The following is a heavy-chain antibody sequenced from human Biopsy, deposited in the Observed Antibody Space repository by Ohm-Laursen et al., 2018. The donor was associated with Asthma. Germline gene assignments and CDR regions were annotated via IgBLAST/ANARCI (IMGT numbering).Heavy chain of an antibody. Sequence: SLRLSCAASGFTFSSYGMHWVRQAPGKGLEWVAVISYDGSNKYYADAVKGRFTISRDNSKNTLYLQMNSLRAEETAVYYCASQSSGPDFWSGYYYFDYWGQGTLVTVSS. CDR1: GFTFSSYG. D-gene: IGHD3-3*01. V-gene: IGHV3-30*03. CDR3: ASQSSGPDFWSGYYYFDY. J-gene: IGHJ4*02. CDR2: ISYDGSNK.